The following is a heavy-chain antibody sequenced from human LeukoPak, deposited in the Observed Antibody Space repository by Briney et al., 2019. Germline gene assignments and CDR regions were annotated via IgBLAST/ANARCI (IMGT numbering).Heavy chain of an antibody. CDR1: GFTFSSYA. CDR2: ISGSGGST. J-gene: IGHJ4*02. CDR3: AKEEITFGGVIVIPLPFDY. Sequence: GGSLRLSCAASGFTFSSYAMSWVRQAPAKGLEWVSAISGSGGSTYYADSVKGRFPISRDNSKNTVYLQMNSLRAEDTAVYYCAKEEITFGGVIVIPLPFDYWGQGILVTVSS. D-gene: IGHD3-16*02. V-gene: IGHV3-23*01.